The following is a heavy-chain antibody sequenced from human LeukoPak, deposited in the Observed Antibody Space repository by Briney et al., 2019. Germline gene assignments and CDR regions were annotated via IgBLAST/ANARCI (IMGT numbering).Heavy chain of an antibody. J-gene: IGHJ4*02. CDR2: ISAYNGNT. Sequence: GASVKVSCKASGYTFTSYGISWVRQAPGQGLEWMGWISAYNGNTDYAQKLQGRVTKTTDTSTSTAYMELRSLRSDDTAVYYCARDIGGSYGYSIDYWGQGTLVTVSS. CDR3: ARDIGGSYGYSIDY. D-gene: IGHD1-26*01. V-gene: IGHV1-18*01. CDR1: GYTFTSYG.